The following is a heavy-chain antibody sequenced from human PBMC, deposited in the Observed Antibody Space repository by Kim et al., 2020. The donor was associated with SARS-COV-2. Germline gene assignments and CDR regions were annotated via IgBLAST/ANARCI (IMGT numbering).Heavy chain of an antibody. CDR1: GGSFSGYY. Sequence: SETLSLTCAVYGGSFSGYYWSWIRQPPGKGLEWIGEINHSGSTNYNPSLKSRVTISVDTSKNQFSLKLSSVTAADTAVYYCARGCLLAVAGTLFPYYYYYMDVAVKGTTVTVPS. V-gene: IGHV4-34*01. D-gene: IGHD6-19*01. J-gene: IGHJ6*03. CDR3: ARGCLLAVAGTLFPYYYYYMDV. CDR2: INHSGST.